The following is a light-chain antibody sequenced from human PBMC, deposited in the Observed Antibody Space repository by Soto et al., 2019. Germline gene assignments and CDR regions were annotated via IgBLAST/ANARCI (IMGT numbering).Light chain of an antibody. CDR2: LGS. CDR1: QSLLHSNGYNY. J-gene: IGKJ3*01. V-gene: IGKV2-28*01. Sequence: DIVMTQSPLSLPVTPGEPASISCGSNQSLLHSNGYNYLDWYLQKPGQSPQLLIYLGSNRASGVPDRFSGSGSGTDFTLKISRVEGEDVGIYYCMQALQTPLFTFGPGTKVHI. CDR3: MQALQTPLFT.